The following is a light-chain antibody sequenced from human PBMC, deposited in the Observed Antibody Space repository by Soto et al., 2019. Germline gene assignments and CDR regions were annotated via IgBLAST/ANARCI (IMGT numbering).Light chain of an antibody. CDR1: QSVSSSH. Sequence: EIVLTQSPGTLSLSPGERATLSCRASQSVSSSHLAWYQQKPGQAPRLLIYGASSRATGIPDRFSGSGSGTDFTLTISRLEPEDFAVYYCQQYGSLRWTFGQGTKVEIK. J-gene: IGKJ1*01. V-gene: IGKV3-20*01. CDR2: GAS. CDR3: QQYGSLRWT.